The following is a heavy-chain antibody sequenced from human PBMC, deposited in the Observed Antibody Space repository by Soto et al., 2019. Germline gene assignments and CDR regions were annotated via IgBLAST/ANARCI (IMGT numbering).Heavy chain of an antibody. Sequence: PGGSLRLSCAASGFTFSSYGMHWVRQAPGKGLEWVAVISYDGSNKYYADSVKGRFTISRDNSKNTLYLQMNSLRAEDTAVYYCAKTISYPYFDYWGQGTLVTVSS. CDR3: AKTISYPYFDY. CDR1: GFTFSSYG. CDR2: ISYDGSNK. V-gene: IGHV3-30*18. J-gene: IGHJ4*02. D-gene: IGHD1-20*01.